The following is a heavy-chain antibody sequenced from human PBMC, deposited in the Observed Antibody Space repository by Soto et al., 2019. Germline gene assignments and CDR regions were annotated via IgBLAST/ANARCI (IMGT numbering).Heavy chain of an antibody. V-gene: IGHV3-30*18. D-gene: IGHD1-26*01. CDR2: ISYDGSNK. CDR1: GFSFSIYG. CDR3: AKPYSGSPPKNFDY. J-gene: IGHJ4*01. Sequence: VQLVESGGGVVQPGRSLRLSCVASGFSFSIYGMYWVRQAPGKGLEWVAAISYDGSNKYYVDSVRGRFTISRDNSKNTVYLQMNSLRAEDTAVYYCAKPYSGSPPKNFDYWGQGTLVTVSS.